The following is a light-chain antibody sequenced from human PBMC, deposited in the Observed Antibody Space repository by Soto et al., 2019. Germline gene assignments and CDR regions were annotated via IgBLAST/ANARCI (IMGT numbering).Light chain of an antibody. Sequence: QSVLTQPPSVSGAPGQRVTIPCTESSSKFGADFDVHWYQQPPGTAPKLLIYRNNNRASGVPDRFSGSRSGTSASLAITGLQAEDEADYYCQSFDGTLSDVVFGGGTKLTVL. J-gene: IGLJ2*01. CDR3: QSFDGTLSDVV. CDR1: SSKFGADFD. CDR2: RNN. V-gene: IGLV1-40*01.